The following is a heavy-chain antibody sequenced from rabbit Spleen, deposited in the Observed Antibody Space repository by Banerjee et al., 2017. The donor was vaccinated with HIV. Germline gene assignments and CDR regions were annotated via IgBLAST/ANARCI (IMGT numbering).Heavy chain of an antibody. CDR1: GISFSAGYY. V-gene: IGHV1S40*01. J-gene: IGHJ6*01. Sequence: QSLEESGGDLVKPGASLTLTCTASGISFSAGYYMCWVRQAPGKGLEWISCIDGGSSGFTYSATWAKGRFTCSKTSSTTVTLQMTSLTVADTATYFCARDAGSSFSTYGMDLWGPGTLVTVS. CDR2: IDGGSSGFT. CDR3: ARDAGSSFSTYGMDL. D-gene: IGHD8-1*01.